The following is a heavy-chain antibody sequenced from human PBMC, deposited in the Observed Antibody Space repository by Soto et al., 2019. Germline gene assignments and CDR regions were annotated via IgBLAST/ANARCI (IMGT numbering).Heavy chain of an antibody. D-gene: IGHD4-4*01. Sequence: PSETLSLTCTVSGGSVSRDSNFWSWIRQPPGKGLEWIGYIYYSGPSRYNPSLESRVTISIDSSKNQVSLTLNSVPAGDRAVYYCARGYSHYAHWGRGTLVTVSS. CDR3: ARGYSHYAH. V-gene: IGHV4-61*01. CDR2: IYYSGPS. CDR1: GGSVSRDSNF. J-gene: IGHJ4*01.